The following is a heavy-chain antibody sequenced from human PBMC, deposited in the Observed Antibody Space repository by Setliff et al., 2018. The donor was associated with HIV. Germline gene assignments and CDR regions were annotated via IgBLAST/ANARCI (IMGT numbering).Heavy chain of an antibody. V-gene: IGHV1-18*01. CDR2: ISGYNGNT. CDR1: GFTFTTYG. D-gene: IGHD6-13*01. J-gene: IGHJ4*02. Sequence: ASVKVSCKTSGFTFTTYGITWVRQAPGQGLEWMGWISGYNGNTNYARELQGRVTMTTDTSTSTAYMDLRSLRSDDPAVEYCAVGPASYSSSWHFFDYWGQGTRVTV. CDR3: AVGPASYSSSWHFFDY.